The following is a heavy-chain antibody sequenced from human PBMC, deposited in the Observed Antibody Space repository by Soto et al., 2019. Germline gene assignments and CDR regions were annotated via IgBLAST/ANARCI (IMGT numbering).Heavy chain of an antibody. CDR1: GGSISSSNW. J-gene: IGHJ4*02. CDR2: IYHSGST. CDR3: ARETRGYSYGLFDY. Sequence: SETLSLTCAVSGGSISSSNWWTWVRQPPGKGLEWIGEIYHSGSTHYNPSLKSRVSISTDKSKDHFSLNLTSVTAEDTAVYYCARETRGYSYGLFDYWGQGTLVTVSS. D-gene: IGHD5-18*01. V-gene: IGHV4-4*02.